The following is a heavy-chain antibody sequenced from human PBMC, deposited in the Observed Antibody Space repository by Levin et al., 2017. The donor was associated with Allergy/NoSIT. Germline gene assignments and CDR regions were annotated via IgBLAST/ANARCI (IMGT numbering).Heavy chain of an antibody. J-gene: IGHJ4*02. CDR1: GGSVSSGSYY. V-gene: IGHV4-61*01. D-gene: IGHD3-10*01. CDR2: IYYSGST. Sequence: SETLSLTCTVSGGSVSSGSYYWSWIRQPPGKGLEWIGYIYYSGSTNYNPSLKSRVTISVDTSKNQFSLKLSSVTAADTAVYYCAREEMVQGVVDYWGQGTLVTVSA. CDR3: AREEMVQGVVDY.